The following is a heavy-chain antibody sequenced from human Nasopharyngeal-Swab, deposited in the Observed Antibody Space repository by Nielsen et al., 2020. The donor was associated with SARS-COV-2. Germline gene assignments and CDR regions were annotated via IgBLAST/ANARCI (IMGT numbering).Heavy chain of an antibody. V-gene: IGHV3-13*01. Sequence: GESLKISCAASGFTFSSYDMRWVRQATGKGPEWVSAIGTAGDTYYPGSVKGRFTISRENAKNSLYLQMNSLRAEDTAVYYCARGKNPYYDFYNWFDPWGQGTLVTVSS. CDR3: ARGKNPYYDFYNWFDP. CDR1: GFTFSSYD. D-gene: IGHD3-3*01. J-gene: IGHJ5*02. CDR2: IGTAGDT.